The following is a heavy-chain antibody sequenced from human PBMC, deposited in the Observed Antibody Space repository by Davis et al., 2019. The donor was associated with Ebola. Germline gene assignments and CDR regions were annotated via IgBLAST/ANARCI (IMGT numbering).Heavy chain of an antibody. V-gene: IGHV4-39*01. D-gene: IGHD1-14*01. Sequence: PGGSLRLSCAVFGDSVSSSNYYWGWIRQFPGKGLEWIGSLYYDGTTLYNPSLKSRVTISADRSKNQFSLKQRSVTAADTAVYYCVRHRFLRYGMDVWGQGTTVTVSS. CDR2: LYYDGTT. CDR1: GDSVSSSNYY. J-gene: IGHJ6*02. CDR3: VRHRFLRYGMDV.